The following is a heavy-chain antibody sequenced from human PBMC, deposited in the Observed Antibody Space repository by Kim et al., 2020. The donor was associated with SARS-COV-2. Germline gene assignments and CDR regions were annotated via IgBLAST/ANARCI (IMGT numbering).Heavy chain of an antibody. D-gene: IGHD5-18*01. CDR1: GFTFSSYG. CDR2: ISYDGSNK. J-gene: IGHJ6*02. Sequence: GGSLRLSCAASGFTFSSYGMHWVRQAPGKGLEWVAVISYDGSNKYYADSVKGRFTISRDNSKNTLYLQMNSLRAEDTAVYYCAKDRGTAMVKYYYYYGMDVWGQGTTVTVSS. CDR3: AKDRGTAMVKYYYYYGMDV. V-gene: IGHV3-30*18.